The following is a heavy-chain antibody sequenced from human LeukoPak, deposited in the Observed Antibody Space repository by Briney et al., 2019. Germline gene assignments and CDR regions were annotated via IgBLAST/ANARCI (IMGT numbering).Heavy chain of an antibody. CDR2: IGTAGDT. Sequence: PGGSLRLSCAASGFTFSSYDMHWVRQATGKGLEWVSAIGTAGDTYYPGSVKGRSTISRENAKNSLYLQMNSLRAGDTAVYYCARVGYDGGFDYWGQGTLVTVSS. CDR1: GFTFSSYD. V-gene: IGHV3-13*01. D-gene: IGHD5-12*01. J-gene: IGHJ4*02. CDR3: ARVGYDGGFDY.